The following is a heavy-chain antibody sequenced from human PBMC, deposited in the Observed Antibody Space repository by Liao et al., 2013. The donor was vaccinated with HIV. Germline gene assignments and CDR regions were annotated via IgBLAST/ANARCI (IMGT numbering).Heavy chain of an antibody. Sequence: QVQLQQWGAGLLKPSETLSLTCGVNGGPFSGYSWTWIRQPPGKGLEWIGQINHSGRTNYNPSLKSRVTISVDTSKNQFSLKLGSVTAADTAVYYCARAPRCSESYRRKMAACAEHLQHWGQGSLVTVSS. J-gene: IGHJ1*01. CDR3: ARAPRCSESYRRKMAACAEHLQH. CDR1: GGPFSGYS. CDR2: INHSGRT. D-gene: IGHD1-26*01. V-gene: IGHV4-34*02.